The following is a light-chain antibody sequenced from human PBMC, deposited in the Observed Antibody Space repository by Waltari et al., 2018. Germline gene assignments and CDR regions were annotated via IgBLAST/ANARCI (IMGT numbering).Light chain of an antibody. CDR2: GAS. CDR3: QHYNDGPEWT. Sequence: EIVMTQSPATLSVSPGERATLYCRASQSVRSNLAWYQQTPGQAPRLLIYGASTRATGVPARFSGSGSGREFTLTISSLQSEDFAVYYCQHYNDGPEWTFGQGTKVEIK. J-gene: IGKJ1*01. CDR1: QSVRSN. V-gene: IGKV3-15*01.